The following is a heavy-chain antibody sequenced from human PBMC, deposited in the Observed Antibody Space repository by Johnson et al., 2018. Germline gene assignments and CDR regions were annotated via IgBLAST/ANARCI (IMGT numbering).Heavy chain of an antibody. CDR2: ISYNGNDE. D-gene: IGHD1-7*01. CDR1: GFFFNDFG. Sequence: QVQLVQSGGGVVQPGRSLRLSCEVSGFFFNDFGMHWVRQVPGKGPEWVAVISYNGNDEYYADSVKGRFTISRYNSKNSLYLQRGSLGVEDTALYYCAGANYQGFKHYLDVRGKGTSVTVSS. CDR3: AGANYQGFKHYLDV. V-gene: IGHV3-30*03. J-gene: IGHJ6*03.